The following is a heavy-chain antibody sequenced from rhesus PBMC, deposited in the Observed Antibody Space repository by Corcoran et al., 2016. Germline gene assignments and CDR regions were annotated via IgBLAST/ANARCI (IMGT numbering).Heavy chain of an antibody. CDR1: GFPITRHY. Sequence: QVQLQESGPGLVKPSETLSLTCPVSGFPITRHYVSWVRQPPGKGLEWIGRISGNEGSTDYSPSLKSRITLSMDMSNNRFSLKLTSVTAADTAVYYCARGGVLHFDYWGQGVLVTVSS. D-gene: IGHD2-15*01. V-gene: IGHV4-173*01. CDR2: ISGNEGST. CDR3: ARGGVLHFDY. J-gene: IGHJ4*01.